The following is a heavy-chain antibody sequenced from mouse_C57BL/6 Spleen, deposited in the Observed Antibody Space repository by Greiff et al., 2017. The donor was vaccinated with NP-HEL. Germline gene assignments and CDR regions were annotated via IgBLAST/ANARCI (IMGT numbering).Heavy chain of an antibody. V-gene: IGHV5-4*01. Sequence: EVQRVESGGGLVKPGGSLKLSCAASGFTFSSYAMSWVRQTPEKRLEWVATISDGGSYTYYPDNVKGRFTISRDNAKNHLYLQMSHLKSEDTAMYYCARIHYYGSSYPYYYAMDYWGQGTSVTVSS. D-gene: IGHD1-1*01. CDR1: GFTFSSYA. CDR3: ARIHYYGSSYPYYYAMDY. J-gene: IGHJ4*01. CDR2: ISDGGSYT.